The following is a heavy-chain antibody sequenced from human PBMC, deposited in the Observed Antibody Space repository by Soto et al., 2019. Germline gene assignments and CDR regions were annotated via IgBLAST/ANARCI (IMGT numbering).Heavy chain of an antibody. D-gene: IGHD6-6*01. CDR2: IYYSGST. Sequence: SETLSLTCTVSGGSISSSSYYWGWIRQPPGKGLEWIGSIYYSGSTYYNPSLKSRVTISVDTSKNQFSLKLSSVTAADTAVYYCARQGRPRPRDYYYYYGMDVWGQGTTVTSP. J-gene: IGHJ6*02. V-gene: IGHV4-39*01. CDR1: GGSISSSSYY. CDR3: ARQGRPRPRDYYYYYGMDV.